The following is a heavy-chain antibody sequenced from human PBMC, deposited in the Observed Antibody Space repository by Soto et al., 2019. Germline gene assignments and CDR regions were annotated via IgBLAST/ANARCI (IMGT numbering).Heavy chain of an antibody. CDR2: ISPYNDDT. CDR3: ARGGYYDSSGARNYHYYGMDV. Sequence: ASVKVSCKASGYSFSSYGITWVRQAPGQGLEWLGWISPYNDDTKYAQRLQGRVTMTTDTSTRTAYMDIRGLRSDDTAIYYCARGGYYDSSGARNYHYYGMDVWGQGATVTVSS. J-gene: IGHJ6*02. CDR1: GYSFSSYG. D-gene: IGHD3-22*01. V-gene: IGHV1-18*01.